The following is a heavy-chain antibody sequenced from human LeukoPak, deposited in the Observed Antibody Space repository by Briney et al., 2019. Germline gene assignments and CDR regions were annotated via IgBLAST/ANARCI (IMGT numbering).Heavy chain of an antibody. Sequence: SETLSLTCTVSGYSISSGYYWGWIRQPPGKGLEWIGSIYHSGSTYYNPSLKSRVTISVDTSKNQFSLKLSSVTAADTAVYYCARTSIAARVAFDIWGQGTMVTVSS. J-gene: IGHJ3*02. CDR2: IYHSGST. V-gene: IGHV4-38-2*02. D-gene: IGHD6-6*01. CDR3: ARTSIAARVAFDI. CDR1: GYSISSGYY.